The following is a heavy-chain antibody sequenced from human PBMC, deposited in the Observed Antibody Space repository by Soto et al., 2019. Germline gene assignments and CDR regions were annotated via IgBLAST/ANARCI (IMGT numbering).Heavy chain of an antibody. CDR2: ISGSGGSI. D-gene: IGHD3-16*01. CDR3: AKDRSKYYDYVWGSYWGPIFDY. Sequence: GGSLRLSCAASGFTFSSYAMSWVRQAPGKGLEWVSAISGSGGSIYYADSVKGRFTISRDNSKNTLYLQMNSLRAEDTAVYYCAKDRSKYYDYVWGSYWGPIFDYWGQGTLVTVSS. CDR1: GFTFSSYA. V-gene: IGHV3-23*01. J-gene: IGHJ4*02.